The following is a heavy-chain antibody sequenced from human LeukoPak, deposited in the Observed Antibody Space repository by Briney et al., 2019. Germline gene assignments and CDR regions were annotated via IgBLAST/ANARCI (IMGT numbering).Heavy chain of an antibody. D-gene: IGHD3-22*01. Sequence: GGSLRLSCAASGFTFSTFGFNWVRQAPGKGLEWVSSISHSSTYISYADSVKGRFTISRDNARNSLFLQMNSLRAEDTAVYYCATGYYYDSSVAYWGQGTLVTVSS. CDR2: ISHSSTYI. J-gene: IGHJ4*02. CDR1: GFTFSTFG. CDR3: ATGYYYDSSVAY. V-gene: IGHV3-21*01.